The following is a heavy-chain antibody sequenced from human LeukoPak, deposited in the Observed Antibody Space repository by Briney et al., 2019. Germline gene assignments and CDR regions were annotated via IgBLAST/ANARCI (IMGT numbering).Heavy chain of an antibody. V-gene: IGHV3-23*01. CDR2: ISGSGGST. Sequence: GGSLRLSCAASGFTFSSYAMSWVRQAPGKGLEWVSAISGSGGSTNYADSVKGRFTISRDNAKRSLYLQMNSLRAEDTAVYYCARGSARWFDPWGQGTLVTVSS. J-gene: IGHJ5*02. CDR3: ARGSARWFDP. CDR1: GFTFSSYA.